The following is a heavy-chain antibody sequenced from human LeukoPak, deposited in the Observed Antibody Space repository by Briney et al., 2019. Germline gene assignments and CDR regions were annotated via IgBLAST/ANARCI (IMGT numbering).Heavy chain of an antibody. J-gene: IGHJ4*02. CDR3: ARDLAYSRLDY. V-gene: IGHV3-7*01. Sequence: GGSLRLSCAVSGLTFSSSWMDWVRQAPGKGREWVASINPDGNKKYSADSVKGRFTISRDNVENSLYLQMNSLRVEDTAFYYCARDLAYSRLDYWGQGMLVTVSS. D-gene: IGHD5-18*01. CDR1: GLTFSSSW. CDR2: INPDGNKK.